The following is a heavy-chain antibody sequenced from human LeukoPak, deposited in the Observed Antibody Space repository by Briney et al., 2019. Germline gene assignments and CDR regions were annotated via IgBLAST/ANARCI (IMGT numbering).Heavy chain of an antibody. D-gene: IGHD6-13*01. CDR2: MDHNRGNT. V-gene: IGHV1-8*01. J-gene: IGHJ5*02. CDR3: TRTIAATGTLYP. CDR1: GYTFGSSH. Sequence: ASVKVSCKSSGYTFGSSHINWVRQSTGQGLEWMGWMDHNRGNTGYAQKFQGRVTMTRNTSISTAYMELSSLRSEDTALYYCTRTIAATGTLYPWGQGTQVIVSS.